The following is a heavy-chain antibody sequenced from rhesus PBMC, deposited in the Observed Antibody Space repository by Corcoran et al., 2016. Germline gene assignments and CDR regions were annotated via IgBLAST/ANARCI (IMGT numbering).Heavy chain of an antibody. Sequence: QVQLQESGPGLVKPSETLSLTCAVSGYSISSGYGWGWIRQPPVKGLEWIGVIYGSGSSTNYNPSLKSRVTLAVDTSKNQLSLKLSSVTTADTAVYYCARDDYGNSDYWGQGVLVTVSS. J-gene: IGHJ4*01. CDR3: ARDDYGNSDY. D-gene: IGHD4-35*01. V-gene: IGHV4-127*01. CDR1: GYSISSGYG. CDR2: IYGSGSST.